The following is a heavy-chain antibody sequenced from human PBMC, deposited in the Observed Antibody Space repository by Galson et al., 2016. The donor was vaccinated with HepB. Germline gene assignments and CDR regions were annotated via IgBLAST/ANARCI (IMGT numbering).Heavy chain of an antibody. CDR2: FDHDDGEP. D-gene: IGHD6-19*01. Sequence: SVKVSCKVSGYPLIESSIYWVRQTPVKGLEWMGGFDHDDGEPIYAPNFQGRVSMTEDTSTDTAYMELTGLTYEDTAVYYCLTETDYPSGWGHWGQGTLVTVSS. CDR3: LTETDYPSGWGH. V-gene: IGHV1-24*01. J-gene: IGHJ4*02. CDR1: GYPLIESS.